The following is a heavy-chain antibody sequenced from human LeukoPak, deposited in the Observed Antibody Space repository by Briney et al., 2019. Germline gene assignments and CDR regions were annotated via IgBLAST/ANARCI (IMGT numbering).Heavy chain of an antibody. CDR1: GFTFSTYA. Sequence: GGSLRLSCAASGFTFSTYAMICVSQAPGKGLEWVSAISSSGDLTYYIDSVKGSFTISRDNSKNRLHLQMSGLRAEDTALYYCAKDRANYYHISGAYYKRNGDYWGRGTLVTVSS. CDR2: ISSSGDLT. D-gene: IGHD3-22*01. CDR3: AKDRANYYHISGAYYKRNGDY. V-gene: IGHV3-23*01. J-gene: IGHJ4*02.